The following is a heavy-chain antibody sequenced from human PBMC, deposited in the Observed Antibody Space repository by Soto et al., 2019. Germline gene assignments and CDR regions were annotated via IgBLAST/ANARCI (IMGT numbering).Heavy chain of an antibody. D-gene: IGHD1-26*01. Sequence: PETLSLTCTVSGGSISSSSYYWGWIRQPPGKGLEWIGSIYYSGSTYYNPSLKSRVTISVDTSKNQFSLKLSSVTAADTAVYYCARYYLSFFDYWGQGTLVTVSS. CDR1: GGSISSSSYY. V-gene: IGHV4-39*01. J-gene: IGHJ4*02. CDR2: IYYSGST. CDR3: ARYYLSFFDY.